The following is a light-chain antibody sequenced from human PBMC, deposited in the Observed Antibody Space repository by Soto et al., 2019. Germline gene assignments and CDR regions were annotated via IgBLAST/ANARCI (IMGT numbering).Light chain of an antibody. CDR3: SSDAGNYNYV. CDR2: EVT. CDR1: RRDVGGYNY. Sequence: QSVLTQPASVSGSPGQSITISCTGTRRDVGGYNYVSWYQQYSGKSPKLLIYEVTHRPAGVPDRFSGSKSGNTASLTASGLQAEDEADYYCSSDAGNYNYVFGTGTKVTVL. V-gene: IGLV2-8*01. J-gene: IGLJ1*01.